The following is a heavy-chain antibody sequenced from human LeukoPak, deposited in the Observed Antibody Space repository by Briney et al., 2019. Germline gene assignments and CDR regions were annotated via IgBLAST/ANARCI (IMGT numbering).Heavy chain of an antibody. CDR3: ATFSYAGNAGGSVGY. V-gene: IGHV3-53*01. CDR1: GFIVSSNY. D-gene: IGHD4-23*01. Sequence: HAGGSLRLSCAASGFIVSSNYMSWVRQAPGKGLEWVSVIYRGGSTYYEDSVKGRFTITRDNYKNMVYLQMNSLRAEDTAVYYCATFSYAGNAGGSVGYWGQGTLVTVSS. J-gene: IGHJ4*02. CDR2: IYRGGST.